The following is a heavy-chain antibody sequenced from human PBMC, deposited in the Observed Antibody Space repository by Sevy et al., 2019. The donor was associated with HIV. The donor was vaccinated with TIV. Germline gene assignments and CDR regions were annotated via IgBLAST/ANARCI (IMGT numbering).Heavy chain of an antibody. CDR3: AKDLLPYGSGSYPLDY. J-gene: IGHJ4*02. CDR2: IGWNSGSV. V-gene: IGHV3-9*01. Sequence: GGSLRLSCAASGFRFEDYGMHWVRRAPGKGLEWVSGIGWNSGSVGYAFSLKGRFTISRDNAKNLLYLQMNSLTSEDTALYYCAKDLLPYGSGSYPLDYWGQGTVVTVSS. D-gene: IGHD3-10*01. CDR1: GFRFEDYG.